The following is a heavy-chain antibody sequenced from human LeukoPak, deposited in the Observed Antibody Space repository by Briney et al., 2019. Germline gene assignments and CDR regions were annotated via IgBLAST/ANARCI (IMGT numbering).Heavy chain of an antibody. D-gene: IGHD6-13*01. CDR3: ARDRVTGLISIAAAGRFDP. J-gene: IGHJ5*02. CDR2: IYYSGST. V-gene: IGHV4-59*12. Sequence: SETLSLTCTVSGGSISSYYWSWIRQPPGKGLEWIGYIYYSGSTNYNPSLKSRVTISVDTSKNQFSLKLSSVTAADTAVYYCARDRVTGLISIAAAGRFDPWGQGTLVTVSS. CDR1: GGSISSYY.